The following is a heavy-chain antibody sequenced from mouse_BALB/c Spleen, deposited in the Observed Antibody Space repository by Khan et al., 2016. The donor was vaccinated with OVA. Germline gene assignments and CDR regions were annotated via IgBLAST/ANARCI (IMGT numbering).Heavy chain of an antibody. CDR1: GFTFTDYY. V-gene: IGHV7-3*02. CDR2: ISNNANGSTP. D-gene: IGHD2-4*01. J-gene: IGHJ3*01. Sequence: VELVESGGGLVQPGGSLRLSCATSGFTFTDYYMSWVRQPPGKALEWLGFISNNANGSTPDYSASVKGRFTFSRDNSQGSRYLQRRTLRAEDRATNDCARDREEMTTTWFDYGGQGTLGTVSA. CDR3: ARDREEMTTTWFDY.